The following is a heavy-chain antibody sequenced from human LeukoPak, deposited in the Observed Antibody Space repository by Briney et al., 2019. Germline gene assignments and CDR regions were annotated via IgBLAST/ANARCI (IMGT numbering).Heavy chain of an antibody. V-gene: IGHV3-30*18. J-gene: IGHJ4*02. D-gene: IGHD3-22*01. Sequence: PGGSLRLSCAASGFTFSSYGMHWVRQAPGKGLEWVAVISYDGSNKYYADSVKGRFTISRDNSKNTLYLQMNSLRAEDTAVYYCAKDRLYYDRYFDYWGQGTLVTVSS. CDR1: GFTFSSYG. CDR3: AKDRLYYDRYFDY. CDR2: ISYDGSNK.